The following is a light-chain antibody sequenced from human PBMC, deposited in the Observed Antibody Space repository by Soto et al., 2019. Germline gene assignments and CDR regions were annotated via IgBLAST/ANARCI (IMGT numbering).Light chain of an antibody. CDR1: QSVGSN. J-gene: IGKJ1*01. CDR2: GAS. Sequence: EIVMTQSPATLSVSPGERATLSSRASQSVGSNLAWYQQRPGQAPRLLIYGASTRATGVPARFSGSGSGTEYTLTISSLQSEDFGIYFCQQYNSWPPDRTFGQGTKVEI. CDR3: QQYNSWPPDRT. V-gene: IGKV3-15*01.